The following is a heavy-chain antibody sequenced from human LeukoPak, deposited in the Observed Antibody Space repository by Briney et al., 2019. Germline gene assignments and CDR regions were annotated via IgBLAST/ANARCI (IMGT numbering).Heavy chain of an antibody. J-gene: IGHJ2*01. CDR1: GSTLSDLS. CDR2: SDPEDGET. Sequence: ASVKVSCKVSGSTLSDLSIHWVRQAPGKGLEYVGGSDPEDGETFHAQNFQGRLTMTEDTSTDTAYMELTRLRSEDTAVYYCVTDRARLFWYFDLWGRGTLVTVS. V-gene: IGHV1-24*01. D-gene: IGHD4/OR15-4a*01. CDR3: VTDRARLFWYFDL.